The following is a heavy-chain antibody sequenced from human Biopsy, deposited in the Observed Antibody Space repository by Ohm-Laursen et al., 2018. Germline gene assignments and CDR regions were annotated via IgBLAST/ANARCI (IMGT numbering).Heavy chain of an antibody. Sequence: SVKVACKTSGYAFDTDGITWVRQAPGQGLEWMGWVSGYNGNTNYAQKLQGRVTMTIDTSTSTVYMELSSLRSEDTAVYYCVLASFDYWGQGTLVTVPS. V-gene: IGHV1-18*01. J-gene: IGHJ4*02. CDR2: VSGYNGNT. CDR1: GYAFDTDG. CDR3: VLASFDY.